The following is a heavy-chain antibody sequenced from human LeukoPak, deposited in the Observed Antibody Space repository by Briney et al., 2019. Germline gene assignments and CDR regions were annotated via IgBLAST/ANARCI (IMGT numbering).Heavy chain of an antibody. J-gene: IGHJ4*02. CDR1: GFTFSSYA. D-gene: IGHD3-10*01. V-gene: IGHV3-30*04. CDR2: TSYDGSNK. CDR3: ARDGDLRGVIMDY. Sequence: GGSLRLSCAASGFTFSSYAMHWVRQAPGKGLEWVAVTSYDGSNKYYADSVKGRFTISRDNSKNTLYLQMNSLRAEDTAVYYCARDGDLRGVIMDYWGQGTLVTVSS.